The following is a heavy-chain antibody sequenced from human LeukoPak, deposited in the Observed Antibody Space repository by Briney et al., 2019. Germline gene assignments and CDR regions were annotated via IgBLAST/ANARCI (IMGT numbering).Heavy chain of an antibody. D-gene: IGHD1-26*01. CDR2: NNPKRGGA. CDR3: ARDDASDPSASFDL. Sequence: ASVKVSCKASGYSFRDDYIYWMRQAPGQGLERVGWNNPKRGGAKYAQKFQGRVTMTGDTSINTAYMELSSLRSDDTAVYYCARDDASDPSASFDLWGQGTLVTVSS. V-gene: IGHV1-2*02. J-gene: IGHJ3*01. CDR1: GYSFRDDY.